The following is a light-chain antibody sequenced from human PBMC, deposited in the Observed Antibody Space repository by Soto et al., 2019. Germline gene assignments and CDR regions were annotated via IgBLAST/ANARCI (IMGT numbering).Light chain of an antibody. V-gene: IGKV3-15*01. CDR2: GAS. J-gene: IGKJ4*01. Sequence: EIVMTQSPATLSVSPGERATLSCRASQSVSSNLAWYQQKPGQAPRILIYGASTRATGIPARFSGSGSGTECTLTINSMQSEDFAVYYCHEYNKWLPLTFGGGTKVEIK. CDR3: HEYNKWLPLT. CDR1: QSVSSN.